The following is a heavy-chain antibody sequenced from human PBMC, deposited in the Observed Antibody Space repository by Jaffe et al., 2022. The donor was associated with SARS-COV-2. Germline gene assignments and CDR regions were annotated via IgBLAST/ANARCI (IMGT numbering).Heavy chain of an antibody. D-gene: IGHD1-26*01. V-gene: IGHV3-7*01. J-gene: IGHJ4*02. Sequence: EVQLVESGGGLVQPGGSLRLSCAASGFTFSGYWMTWLRQVPGKGPERVASIKPDGDEKSYVDSVKGRFAISRDNARNSLYLQMNSLRGEDTAVYYCARGRWGAGYYFDYWGQGTLVTVSS. CDR2: IKPDGDEK. CDR3: ARGRWGAGYYFDY. CDR1: GFTFSGYW.